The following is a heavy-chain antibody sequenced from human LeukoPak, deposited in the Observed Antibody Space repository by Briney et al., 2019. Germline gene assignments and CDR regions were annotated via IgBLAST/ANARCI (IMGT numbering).Heavy chain of an antibody. CDR1: GGSISSSSYY. CDR3: ARKNRLWYFDL. J-gene: IGHJ2*01. V-gene: IGHV4-39*07. D-gene: IGHD6-25*01. CDR2: IYHSGST. Sequence: PSETLSLTCTVSGGSISSSSYYWGWIRQPPGKGLEWIGSIYHSGSTYYNPSLKSRVTISVDTSKNQFSLKLSSVTAADTAVYYCARKNRLWYFDLWGRGTLVTVSS.